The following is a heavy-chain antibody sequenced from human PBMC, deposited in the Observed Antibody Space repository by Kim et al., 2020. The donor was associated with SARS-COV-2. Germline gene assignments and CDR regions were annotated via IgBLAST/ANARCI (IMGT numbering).Heavy chain of an antibody. V-gene: IGHV3-21*01. CDR3: ARFGDSGYDSDYWYFDL. D-gene: IGHD5-12*01. Sequence: GGSLRLSCAASGFTFSSYSMNWVRQAPGKGLEWVSSISSSSSYIYYADSVKGRFTISRDNAKNSLYLQMNSLRAEDTAVYYCARFGDSGYDSDYWYFDLWGRGTLVTVSS. CDR2: ISSSSSYI. J-gene: IGHJ2*01. CDR1: GFTFSSYS.